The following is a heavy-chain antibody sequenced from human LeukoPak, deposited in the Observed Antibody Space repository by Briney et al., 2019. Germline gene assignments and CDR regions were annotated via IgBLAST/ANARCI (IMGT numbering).Heavy chain of an antibody. V-gene: IGHV1-69*06. CDR2: IIPTFGTA. D-gene: IGHD3-10*01. CDR3: ARDGSGSYWGYFAFDI. Sequence: ASVKVSCKASGGTFSSYAICWVRQAPGQGLEWMGGIIPTFGTANYAQKFQGRVTITADKSTSTAYMELSSLRSEDTAVYYCARDGSGSYWGYFAFDIWGQGTMVTVSS. CDR1: GGTFSSYA. J-gene: IGHJ3*02.